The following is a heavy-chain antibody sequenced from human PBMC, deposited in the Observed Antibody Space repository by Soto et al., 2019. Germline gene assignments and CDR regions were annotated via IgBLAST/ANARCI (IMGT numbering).Heavy chain of an antibody. J-gene: IGHJ5*02. CDR1: GYTFGNND. CDR2: MNPNSGNT. Sequence: ASVKVSCKASGYTFGNNDISWVRQATGQGLEWMGWMNPNSGNTGYAQKFQGRVSMTRNTSITTAYLELSSLRSDDTAIYYCARMATSGTLNWFDPWGQGTLVTVSA. V-gene: IGHV1-8*01. CDR3: ARMATSGTLNWFDP.